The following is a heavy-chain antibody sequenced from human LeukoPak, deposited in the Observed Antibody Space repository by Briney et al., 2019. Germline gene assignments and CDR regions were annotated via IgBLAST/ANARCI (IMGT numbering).Heavy chain of an antibody. Sequence: PSETLSLTCTVSGGSVSSGSYYWSWIRQPPGKGLEWIGYIYYSGSTNYNPSLKSRVTISVDTSKNQFSLKLSSVTAADTAVYYCARVAYYYDSSGLSRFSLQYFQHWGQGTLVTVSS. CDR2: IYYSGST. CDR1: GGSVSSGSYY. V-gene: IGHV4-61*01. D-gene: IGHD3-22*01. J-gene: IGHJ1*01. CDR3: ARVAYYYDSSGLSRFSLQYFQH.